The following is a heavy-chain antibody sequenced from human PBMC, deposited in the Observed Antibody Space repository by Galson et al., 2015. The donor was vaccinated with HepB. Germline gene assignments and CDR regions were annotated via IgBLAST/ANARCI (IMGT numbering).Heavy chain of an antibody. D-gene: IGHD2-21*02. V-gene: IGHV3-30-3*01. Sequence: SLRLSCAASGFTFTRYAIHWVRQAPGKGLEWVAFISYDGSNKIYGEFVKGRFTITRDTSKNTVYMQMNRLNPEDTAVYYGSRDMGKVTPNYFDCWGQGTLVTVSS. CDR1: GFTFTRYA. J-gene: IGHJ4*02. CDR3: SRDMGKVTPNYFDC. CDR2: ISYDGSNK.